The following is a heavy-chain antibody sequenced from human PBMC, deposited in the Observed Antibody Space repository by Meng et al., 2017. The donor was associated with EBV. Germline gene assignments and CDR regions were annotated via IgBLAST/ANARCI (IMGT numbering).Heavy chain of an antibody. J-gene: IGHJ4*02. Sequence: GQLGQSGAGVKKPGASVKVSCKASGYTFTGYYMHWVRQAPGQGLEWMGRINPNSGGTNYAQKFQGRVTMTRDTSISTAYMELSRLRSDDTAVYYCARVGIAVAGTGDYWGQGTLVTVSS. D-gene: IGHD6-19*01. CDR1: GYTFTGYY. CDR2: INPNSGGT. CDR3: ARVGIAVAGTGDY. V-gene: IGHV1-2*06.